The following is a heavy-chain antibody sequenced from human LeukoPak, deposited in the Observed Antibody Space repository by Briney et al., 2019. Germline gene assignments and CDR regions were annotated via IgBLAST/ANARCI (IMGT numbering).Heavy chain of an antibody. Sequence: GGSLRLSCAASGFTVSSNYMSWVRQAPGKGLEWVSVIYSGGSTYYADSVKGRFTISRDNSKNTLYLQMNSLRVEDTAVYYCARGGAGTSHDYWGQGTLVTVSS. CDR1: GFTVSSNY. D-gene: IGHD1-1*01. CDR3: ARGGAGTSHDY. J-gene: IGHJ4*02. CDR2: IYSGGST. V-gene: IGHV3-53*01.